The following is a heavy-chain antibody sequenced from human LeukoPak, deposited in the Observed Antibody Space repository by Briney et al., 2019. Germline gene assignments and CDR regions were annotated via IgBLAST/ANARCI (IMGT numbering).Heavy chain of an antibody. CDR1: GFTFSSCG. V-gene: IGHV3-33*01. Sequence: GGSLRLSCAASGFTFSSCGMHWVRQAPGKGLEWVAVIWYDGSNKYYADSVKGRFTISRDNSKNTLYLQMNSLRAEDTAVYYCARDFIPAAIAAAFDYWGQGTLVTVSS. J-gene: IGHJ4*02. D-gene: IGHD2-2*02. CDR3: ARDFIPAAIAAAFDY. CDR2: IWYDGSNK.